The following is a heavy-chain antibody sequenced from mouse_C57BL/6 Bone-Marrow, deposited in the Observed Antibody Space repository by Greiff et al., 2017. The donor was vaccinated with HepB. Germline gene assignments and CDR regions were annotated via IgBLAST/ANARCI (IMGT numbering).Heavy chain of an antibody. CDR3: ARGGFYDTTVVAPFAY. CDR1: GYTFTSYW. CDR2: IDPSDSET. J-gene: IGHJ3*01. Sequence: VQLQQPGAELVRPGSSVKLSCKASGYTFTSYWMHWVKQRPIQGLEWIGNIDPSDSETYYNQKFKDKATLTVDKSSSTAYMQLSSLTSEDSAVYYCARGGFYDTTVVAPFAYWGQGTLVTVSA. V-gene: IGHV1-52*01. D-gene: IGHD1-1*01.